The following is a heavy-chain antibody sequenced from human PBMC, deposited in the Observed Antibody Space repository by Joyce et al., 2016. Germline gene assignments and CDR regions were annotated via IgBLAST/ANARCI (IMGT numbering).Heavy chain of an antibody. CDR3: ARGTYDILTGNGCDY. V-gene: IGHV1-3*04. CDR1: GYTLTTYA. Sequence: QVQLVQSGAEVKKPGASVKVSCQGSGYTLTTYAVHWLRQAPGQRPEWMGWIDTAMGDTKYSQKFQGRVTLTRDTSASTAYMELSSLRLEDTAVYYCARGTYDILTGNGCDYWGQGTLITVSS. J-gene: IGHJ4*02. D-gene: IGHD3-9*01. CDR2: IDTAMGDT.